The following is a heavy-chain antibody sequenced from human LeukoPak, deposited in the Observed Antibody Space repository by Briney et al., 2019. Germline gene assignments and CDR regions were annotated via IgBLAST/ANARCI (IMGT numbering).Heavy chain of an antibody. D-gene: IGHD3-10*01. Sequence: PSETLSLTCTVSGGSISSYYWSWIRQPAGKGLEWIGYISDSVTTKYSPSLKTRVTISVDTSKNQFSLKLRSVTAADTAVYYCAARGQGSSLSYFVYWGQGTLVTVSS. J-gene: IGHJ4*02. V-gene: IGHV4-59*01. CDR2: ISDSVTT. CDR3: AARGQGSSLSYFVY. CDR1: GGSISSYY.